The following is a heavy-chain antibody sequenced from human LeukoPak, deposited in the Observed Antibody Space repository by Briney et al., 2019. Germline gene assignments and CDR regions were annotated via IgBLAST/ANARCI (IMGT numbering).Heavy chain of an antibody. V-gene: IGHV1-69*06. CDR3: ATTAMVKSYYYYMDV. CDR1: GGTFSSYA. D-gene: IGHD5-18*01. J-gene: IGHJ6*03. CDR2: IIPIFGTA. Sequence: SVKVSCKASGGTFSSYAISWVRQAPGQGLEWMGGIIPIFGTANYAQKFQGRVTITADKSTSTAYMELSSLRSEDTAVYYCATTAMVKSYYYYMDVWGKGTTVTVSS.